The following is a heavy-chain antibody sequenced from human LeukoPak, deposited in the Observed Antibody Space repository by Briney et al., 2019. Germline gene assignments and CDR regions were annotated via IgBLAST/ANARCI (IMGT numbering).Heavy chain of an antibody. J-gene: IGHJ4*02. Sequence: GGSLRLSCAASGFTFNTYAMSWVRQAPGKGLEWVSAISDSGGSAYYADSVKGRFTISRDNAKNSLYLQMNSLRAEDTAVYYCARKNGLDYWGQGTLVTVSS. CDR1: GFTFNTYA. V-gene: IGHV3-23*01. CDR2: ISDSGGSA. CDR3: ARKNGLDY.